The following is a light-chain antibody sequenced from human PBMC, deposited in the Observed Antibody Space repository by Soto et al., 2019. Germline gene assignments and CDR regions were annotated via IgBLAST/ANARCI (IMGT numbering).Light chain of an antibody. J-gene: IGLJ2*01. Sequence: QSALTQPASVSGSPGQSITISCTGTSSDVGGYNYVSWYQQHPGKAPKLMIYEGSKRPSGVSNRFSGSKSGNTASPTISGLQAEDEADYYCCSYAGSSTLVFGGGTKVTVL. CDR1: SSDVGGYNY. V-gene: IGLV2-23*01. CDR2: EGS. CDR3: CSYAGSSTLV.